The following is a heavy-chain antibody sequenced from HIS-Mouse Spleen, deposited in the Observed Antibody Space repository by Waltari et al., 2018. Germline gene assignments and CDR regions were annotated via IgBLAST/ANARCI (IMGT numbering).Heavy chain of an antibody. CDR2: ILYDGSNK. D-gene: IGHD6-19*01. CDR1: GFTFSSYG. V-gene: IGHV3-30*18. Sequence: QVQLVESGGGVVQPGRSLRLSCAASGFTFSSYGMHWVRQAPGKGVGWVAVILYDGSNKYYADSVKGRFTISRDNSKNTLYLQMNSLRAEDTAVYYCAKASSGWLDYWGQGTLVTVSS. J-gene: IGHJ4*02. CDR3: AKASSGWLDY.